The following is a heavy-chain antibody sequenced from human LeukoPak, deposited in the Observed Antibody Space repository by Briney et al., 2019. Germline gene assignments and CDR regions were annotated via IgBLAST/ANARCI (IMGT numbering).Heavy chain of an antibody. CDR1: GFTFSTYG. CDR2: IWSDGSNK. Sequence: GRSLRLSCAASGFTFSTYGMYWVRQAPGKGLEWVATIWSDGSNKYYADSVKGRFTISRDNSKNTLYLQMNSLRAEDTAVYYCARGGGLDVWGQGATVTVSS. V-gene: IGHV3-33*01. CDR3: ARGGGLDV. D-gene: IGHD3-16*01. J-gene: IGHJ6*02.